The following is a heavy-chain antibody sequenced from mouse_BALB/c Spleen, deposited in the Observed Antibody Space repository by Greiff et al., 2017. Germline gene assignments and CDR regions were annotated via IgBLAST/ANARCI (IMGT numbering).Heavy chain of an antibody. J-gene: IGHJ3*01. CDR1: GFSLTSYG. CDR2: IWAGGST. V-gene: IGHV2-9*02. CDR3: ARDGGYGPWFAY. Sequence: QVHVKQSGPGLVAPSQSLSITCTVSGFSLTSYGVHWVRQPPGKGLEWLGVIWAGGSTNYNSALMSRLSISKDNSKSQVFLKMNSLQTDDTAMYYCARDGGYGPWFAYWGQGTLVTVSA. D-gene: IGHD2-10*02.